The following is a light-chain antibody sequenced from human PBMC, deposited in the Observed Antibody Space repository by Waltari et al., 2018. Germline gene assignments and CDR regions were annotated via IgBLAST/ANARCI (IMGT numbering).Light chain of an antibody. CDR2: DTI. Sequence: YVLTQPPSVSVAPGMTARLTCGGHKLETKSVHRYQQKPGQAPALVVYDTIERPSGIPERFSASVSGNTATLTITTVEAGDEADYYCHVWDRTIDHQLFGGGTKLTV. CDR1: KLETKS. J-gene: IGLJ2*01. CDR3: HVWDRTIDHQL. V-gene: IGLV3-21*03.